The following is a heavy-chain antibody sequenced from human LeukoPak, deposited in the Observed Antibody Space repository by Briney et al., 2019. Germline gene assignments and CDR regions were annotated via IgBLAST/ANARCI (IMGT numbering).Heavy chain of an antibody. V-gene: IGHV1-69*05. Sequence: ASVKVSCKASGGTFSSYAISWVRQAPGQGLEWMGMIIPIFGTANYAQKFQGRVTITTDESTSTAYMGLSSLRSADTAVYYCARDKDAYYDSSGYCWYFDYWGQGTLVTVSS. CDR2: IIPIFGTA. J-gene: IGHJ4*02. CDR1: GGTFSSYA. CDR3: ARDKDAYYDSSGYCWYFDY. D-gene: IGHD3-22*01.